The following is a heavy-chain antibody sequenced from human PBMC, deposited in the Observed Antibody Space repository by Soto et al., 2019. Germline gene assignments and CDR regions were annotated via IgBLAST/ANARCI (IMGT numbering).Heavy chain of an antibody. V-gene: IGHV3-33*01. CDR2: IWYDGSNK. CDR3: ARDGSPLSNWNYDRDDVQGKYGKDG. CDR1: GFAFSSYG. J-gene: IGHJ6*02. D-gene: IGHD1-7*01. Sequence: GGSLRLSCAASGFAFSSYGMHWVRQAPGKGLEWVAVIWYDGSNKYYADSVKGRFTISRDNSKNTLYLQMNSLRAEDTAVYYCARDGSPLSNWNYDRDDVQGKYGKDGWGQGTTVTVSS.